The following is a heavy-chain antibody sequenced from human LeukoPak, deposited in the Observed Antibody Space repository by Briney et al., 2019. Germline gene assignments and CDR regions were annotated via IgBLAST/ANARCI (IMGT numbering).Heavy chain of an antibody. CDR2: IYYSGST. D-gene: IGHD2-15*01. J-gene: IGHJ5*02. Sequence: SETLSLTCTVSGGSISSGGYYWSWIRQHPGKGLEWIGYIYYSGSTYYNPSLKSRVTISVDTSKNQFSLKLSSVTAADTAVYYCARGYCSGGSCYSGRWNWFDPWGQGTLVTVSS. V-gene: IGHV4-31*03. CDR3: ARGYCSGGSCYSGRWNWFDP. CDR1: GGSISSGGYY.